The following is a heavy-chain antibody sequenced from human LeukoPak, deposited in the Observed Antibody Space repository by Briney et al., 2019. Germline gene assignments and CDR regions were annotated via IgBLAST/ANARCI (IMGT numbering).Heavy chain of an antibody. CDR1: GGSISSSSYY. Sequence: ASETLSLTCTVSGGSISSSSYYWGWIRQPPGKGLEWIGSIYYSGSTYYNPSLKSRVTISVDTSKNQFSLKLSSVTAADTAVYYCARFPGSAEYRHYYYMDVWGKGTTVTVS. V-gene: IGHV4-39*07. J-gene: IGHJ6*03. D-gene: IGHD2-15*01. CDR3: ARFPGSAEYRHYYYMDV. CDR2: IYYSGST.